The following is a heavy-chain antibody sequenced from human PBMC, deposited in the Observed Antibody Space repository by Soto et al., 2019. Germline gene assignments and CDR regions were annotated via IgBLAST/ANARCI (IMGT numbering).Heavy chain of an antibody. J-gene: IGHJ5*02. D-gene: IGHD6-13*01. CDR3: ARGRAAAGLLNWFDP. V-gene: IGHV4-34*01. CDR1: GGSFSGYY. CDR2: INHSGST. Sequence: PSETLSLTCAVYGGSFSGYYWSWIRQPPGKGLEWIGEINHSGSTNYNPSLKSRVTISVDTSKNQFSLKLSSVTAADTAVYYCARGRAAAGLLNWFDPWGQGTLVTVSS.